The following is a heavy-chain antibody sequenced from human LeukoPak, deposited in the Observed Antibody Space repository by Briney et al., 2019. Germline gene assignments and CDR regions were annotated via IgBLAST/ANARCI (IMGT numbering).Heavy chain of an antibody. Sequence: SETLSLTCTVSGGSISSYYWSWLRQPPGKGLEWIGYIYYSGSTNYNPSLKSRVTISVDTSKNQFSLKLSSVTAADTAVYYCARLRGSSGDYYYMDVWGKGTTVTVSS. J-gene: IGHJ6*03. CDR1: GGSISSYY. CDR3: ARLRGSSGDYYYMDV. D-gene: IGHD3-22*01. CDR2: IYYSGST. V-gene: IGHV4-59*01.